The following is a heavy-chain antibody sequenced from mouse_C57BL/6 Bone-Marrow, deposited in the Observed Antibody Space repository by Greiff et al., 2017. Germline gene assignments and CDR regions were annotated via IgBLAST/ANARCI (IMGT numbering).Heavy chain of an antibody. D-gene: IGHD2-14*01. V-gene: IGHV1-26*01. CDR3: ARRNEYDWFAY. CDR1: GYTFTDYY. J-gene: IGHJ3*01. Sequence: EVQLQQSGPELVKPGASVKISCKASGYTFTDYYMNWVKQSHGKSLEWIGDINPNNGGTSYNQKFKGKATLTVDKSSSTAYMELRSLTSEDSAVYYCARRNEYDWFAYWGQGTLVTVSA. CDR2: INPNNGGT.